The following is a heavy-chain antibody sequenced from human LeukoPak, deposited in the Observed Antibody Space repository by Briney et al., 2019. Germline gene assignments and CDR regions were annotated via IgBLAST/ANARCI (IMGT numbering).Heavy chain of an antibody. Sequence: SVKVSSKASGYTFTGYYMHWVRQAPGQGLEWMGWINPNSGGTNYAQRFQGRVTMTRDTSISTAYMELSRLRSDDTAVYYCARAYERQLANNWFDPWGQGTLVTVSS. CDR3: ARAYERQLANNWFDP. J-gene: IGHJ5*02. CDR1: GYTFTGYY. CDR2: INPNSGGT. V-gene: IGHV1-2*02. D-gene: IGHD6-13*01.